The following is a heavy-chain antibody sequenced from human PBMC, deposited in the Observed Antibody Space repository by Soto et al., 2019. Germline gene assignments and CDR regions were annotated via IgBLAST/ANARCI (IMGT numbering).Heavy chain of an antibody. D-gene: IGHD6-19*01. CDR2: IYYSERT. CDR1: RGSISSTNHY. V-gene: IGHV4-39*01. Sequence: QLQLQESGPGLVKPSETLSLTCTVSRGSISSTNHYWGWIRQPPGKGLEWIGSIYYSERTYYNPSLKSRVTISVDTSKNQFSLKLTSVTAADTAVYYCVRHEDGISVARSFDYWGQGTLVTVSA. J-gene: IGHJ4*02. CDR3: VRHEDGISVARSFDY.